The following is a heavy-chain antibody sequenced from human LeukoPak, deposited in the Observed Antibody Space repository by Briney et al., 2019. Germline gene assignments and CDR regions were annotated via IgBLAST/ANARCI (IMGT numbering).Heavy chain of an antibody. D-gene: IGHD2-8*02. V-gene: IGHV4-59*08. J-gene: IGHJ4*02. CDR3: ARQAHCTRDLSYPFDR. CDR1: GGSISGYY. CDR2: IHYSGST. Sequence: SETLSLTCTVSGGSISGYYWSWIRQPPGKGLEWIGYIHYSGSTNYNPSLKSRVTISADTTKNQFSLKLSSVTAADTAVYYCARQAHCTRDLSYPFDRWGPGTLVTVSS.